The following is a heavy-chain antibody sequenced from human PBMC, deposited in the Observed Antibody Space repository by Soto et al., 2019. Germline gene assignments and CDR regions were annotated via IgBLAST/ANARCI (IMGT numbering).Heavy chain of an antibody. D-gene: IGHD2-2*01. V-gene: IGHV4-59*08. CDR1: GGSISSYY. CDR3: ARLYSTTDIVVVPAAPRYYYMDV. CDR2: IYYSGST. Sequence: SETLSLTCTVSGGSISSYYWSWIRQPPGKGLEWIGYIYYSGSTNYNPSLKSRVTISVDTSKNQFSLKLSSVAAADTAVYYCARLYSTTDIVVVPAAPRYYYMDVWGKGTTVTVSS. J-gene: IGHJ6*03.